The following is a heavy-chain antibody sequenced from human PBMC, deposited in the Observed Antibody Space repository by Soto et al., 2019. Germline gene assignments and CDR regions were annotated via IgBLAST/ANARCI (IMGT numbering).Heavy chain of an antibody. CDR1: GFTFSSYQ. CDR2: IDNSGDSI. Sequence: GGSLRLSCAASGFTFSSYQMNWVRHVPGKGLEWIAYIDNSGDSIFYADSVKGRFTISRDNAKNSLHLQINSLRAEDTAVYYCARTAYYHILTGYYPFDYWGLGTLVTVSS. D-gene: IGHD3-9*01. CDR3: ARTAYYHILTGYYPFDY. J-gene: IGHJ4*02. V-gene: IGHV3-48*03.